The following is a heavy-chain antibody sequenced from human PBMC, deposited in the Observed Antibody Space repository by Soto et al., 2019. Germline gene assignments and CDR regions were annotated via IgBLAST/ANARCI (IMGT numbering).Heavy chain of an antibody. J-gene: IGHJ4*02. D-gene: IGHD3-9*01. Sequence: QVQLVQSGAEVKKPGASVKVSCKASGYTFTSYGIIWGRQAPGQGLGRMGWISAYDCNTNYAQKLQGRVTMTTDTSTGTAYMEMRSLRYDDTAVYDCARDPGLRSDYWGQGTLVTVSS. CDR1: GYTFTSYG. CDR3: ARDPGLRSDY. CDR2: ISAYDCNT. V-gene: IGHV1-18*01.